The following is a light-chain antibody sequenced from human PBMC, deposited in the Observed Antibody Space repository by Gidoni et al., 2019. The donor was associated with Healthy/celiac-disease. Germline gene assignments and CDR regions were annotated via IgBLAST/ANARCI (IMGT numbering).Light chain of an antibody. V-gene: IGKV1-39*01. CDR2: AAS. CDR3: QQSDSTPRT. CDR1: QSSSSY. J-gene: IGKJ5*01. Sequence: DIQMTQSPSSLSASGGDRVTIPCRASQSSSSYLNGYQQKPGKAPKRLIYAASSLQSGGPSRFSGRGAGTDFTRTSSSLQPEDLATYYGQQSDSTPRTFGQGTRRE.